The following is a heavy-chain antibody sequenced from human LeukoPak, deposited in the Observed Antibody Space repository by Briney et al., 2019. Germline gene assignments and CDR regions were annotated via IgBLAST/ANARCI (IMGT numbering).Heavy chain of an antibody. V-gene: IGHV1-8*01. Sequence: XQXLXXXGWMNPNSGNTGYAQKFQGRVTMTRNTSISTAYMELSSLRSEDTAVYYCARGRYSYYYYYMDVWGKGTTVTVSS. CDR2: MNPNSGNT. J-gene: IGHJ6*03. CDR3: ARGRYSYYYYYMDV. D-gene: IGHD3-16*02.